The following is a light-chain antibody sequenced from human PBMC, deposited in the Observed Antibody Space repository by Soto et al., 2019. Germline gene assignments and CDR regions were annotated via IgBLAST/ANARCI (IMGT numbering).Light chain of an antibody. CDR3: QQRSNWPPLT. J-gene: IGKJ4*01. CDR2: DAS. CDR1: PGVSSS. V-gene: IGKV3-11*01. Sequence: EIVLTQSPATLSLSPGERATLSFRSSPGVSSSLAWYQQTPGKAPRLLLYDASNRATGIPARFSGSGSGTDFTLTISSLEPEDFAVYYCQQRSNWPPLTFGGGTKVEIK.